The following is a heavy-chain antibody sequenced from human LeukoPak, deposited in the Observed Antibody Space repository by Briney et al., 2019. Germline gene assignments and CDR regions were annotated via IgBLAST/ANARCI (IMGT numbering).Heavy chain of an antibody. Sequence: SETLSLTCTVSGGSISSYYWSWIRQPPGKGLEWIGSIYYSGSTYYNPSLKSRVTISVDTSKNQFSLKLSSVTAADTAVYYCARVGVVVPAAIFSKSKYWFDPWGQGTLVAVSS. J-gene: IGHJ5*02. CDR3: ARVGVVVPAAIFSKSKYWFDP. CDR1: GGSISSYY. V-gene: IGHV4-59*12. CDR2: IYYSGST. D-gene: IGHD2-2*01.